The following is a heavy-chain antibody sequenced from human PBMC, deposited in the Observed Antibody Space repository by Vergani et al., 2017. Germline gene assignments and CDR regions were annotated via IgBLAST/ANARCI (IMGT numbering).Heavy chain of an antibody. D-gene: IGHD2-2*01. CDR3: ARDLHPNCSSTSCYESSFDP. V-gene: IGHV1-69*01. Sequence: QVQLVQSGAEVKKPGSSVKVSCKASGGTFSSYAISWVRQAPGQGLEWMGGIIPIFGTANYAQKFPGRVTITADESTSTAYMELSSLRSEDTAVYYCARDLHPNCSSTSCYESSFDPWGQGTLVTVSS. J-gene: IGHJ5*02. CDR1: GGTFSSYA. CDR2: IIPIFGTA.